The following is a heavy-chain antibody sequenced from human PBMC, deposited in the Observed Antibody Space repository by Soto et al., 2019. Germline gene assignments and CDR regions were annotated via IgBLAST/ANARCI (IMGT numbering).Heavy chain of an antibody. CDR1: GGSISSSSYY. D-gene: IGHD1-26*01. CDR2: IYYSGST. J-gene: IGHJ6*02. V-gene: IGHV4-39*01. Sequence: QLQLQESGPGLVKPSETLSLTCTVSGGSISSSSYYWGWIRQPPGKGLEWIGSIYYSGSTYYNPSLKSRVTXXVXTXXNQFSLKLSSVTAADTAVYYCASPRAPAYYYGMDVWGQGTTVTVSS. CDR3: ASPRAPAYYYGMDV.